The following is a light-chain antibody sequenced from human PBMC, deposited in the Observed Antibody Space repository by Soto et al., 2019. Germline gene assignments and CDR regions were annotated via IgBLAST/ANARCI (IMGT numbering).Light chain of an antibody. V-gene: IGKV3-20*01. J-gene: IGKJ1*01. CDR2: GAS. CDR3: QQYGGSRWT. Sequence: EIVLTQSPGTLSLSPGERATLSCRAIPSVSSTYLAWYQQKPGQAPRLLIYGASNRATGIADRFSGSGSGTDFTLTISILEPEDFAVYYCQQYGGSRWTFGQGTRVDI. CDR1: PSVSSTY.